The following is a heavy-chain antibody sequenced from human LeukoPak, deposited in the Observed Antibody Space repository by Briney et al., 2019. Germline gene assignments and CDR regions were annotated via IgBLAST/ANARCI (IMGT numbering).Heavy chain of an antibody. Sequence: GGSLRLSCAASGFSVGDSFITWVRQAPGKGLEWVSIIYVGGDTYYGDSVRGRFSLSGDNFRNTIYLQMNSLRDDDTAVYYCARDLFSITRKVGHGLDVWGQGSTVIVSS. J-gene: IGHJ6*02. D-gene: IGHD1-26*01. CDR2: IYVGGDT. CDR3: ARDLFSITRKVGHGLDV. V-gene: IGHV3-66*01. CDR1: GFSVGDSF.